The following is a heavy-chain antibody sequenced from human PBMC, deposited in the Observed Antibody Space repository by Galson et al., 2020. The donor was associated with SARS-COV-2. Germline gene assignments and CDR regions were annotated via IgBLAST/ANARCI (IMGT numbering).Heavy chain of an antibody. V-gene: IGHV5-51*01. CDR1: GYNFSSYW. Sequence: ISCKASGYNFSSYWIGWVRQKTGKGLEWMGVMFPDDSDTRYSPSFQGQITISADKSISTAYLQWSSLRASDSAMYYCARRFHRDGYNYEIDYWGQGTLVTVSS. J-gene: IGHJ4*02. D-gene: IGHD5-12*01. CDR3: ARRFHRDGYNYEIDY. CDR2: MFPDDSDT.